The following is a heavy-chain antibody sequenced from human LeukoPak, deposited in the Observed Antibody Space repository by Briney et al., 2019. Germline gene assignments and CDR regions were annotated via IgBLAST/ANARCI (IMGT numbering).Heavy chain of an antibody. CDR1: GGSTSSENYH. V-gene: IGHV4-39*07. D-gene: IGHD3-9*01. CDR3: ARGRRFYFDWFGDFDY. J-gene: IGHJ4*02. CDR2: IYYNGKT. Sequence: PSETLSLTCTVSGGSTSSENYHWGWIRQPPGKGLEYIGSIYYNGKTYYNKSLKSRVIISLDTSKNQFSLKLSSVTAADTAVYYCARGRRFYFDWFGDFDYWGQGTLVTVSS.